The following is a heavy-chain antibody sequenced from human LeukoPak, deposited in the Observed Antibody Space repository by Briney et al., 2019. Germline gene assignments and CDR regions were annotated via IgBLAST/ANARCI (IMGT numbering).Heavy chain of an antibody. V-gene: IGHV3-7*01. CDR1: GFIFSSYS. CDR2: IKQDGSEK. Sequence: PGGSLRLSCAASGFIFSSYSMNWVRQAPGKGLEWVANIKQDGSEKYYVDSVKGRFTISRDNAKNSLYLQMNSLRAEDTAVYYCAKEVPAANYYYYYYMDVWGKGATVTVSS. D-gene: IGHD2-2*01. J-gene: IGHJ6*03. CDR3: AKEVPAANYYYYYYMDV.